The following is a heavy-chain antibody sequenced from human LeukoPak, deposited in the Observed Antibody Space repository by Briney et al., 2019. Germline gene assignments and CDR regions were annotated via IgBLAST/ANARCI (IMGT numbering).Heavy chain of an antibody. CDR2: INHSGST. CDR3: ARLDAPYAGYGGHFDY. Sequence: SETLSLTCAVYGGSFSGYYWSWIRQPPGKGLEWIGEINHSGSTNYNPSLKSRVTISVDTSKNQFSLKLSSVTAADTAVYYCARLDAPYAGYGGHFDYWGQGTLVTVSS. V-gene: IGHV4-34*01. CDR1: GGSFSGYY. J-gene: IGHJ4*02. D-gene: IGHD4-23*01.